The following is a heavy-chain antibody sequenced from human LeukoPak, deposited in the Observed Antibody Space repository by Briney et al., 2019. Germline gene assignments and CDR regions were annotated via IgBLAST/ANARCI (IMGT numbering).Heavy chain of an antibody. CDR2: ISYDGSNK. D-gene: IGHD6-19*01. Sequence: GGSLRLSCAASGFTFSSYAMHWVRQAPGKGLEWVAVISYDGSNKYYADSVKGRFTISRDNSKNTLYLQMNSLRAEKTAVYFCAREGSSGGYFDYWGQGNLVTVSS. V-gene: IGHV3-30-3*01. CDR1: GFTFSSYA. CDR3: AREGSSGGYFDY. J-gene: IGHJ4*02.